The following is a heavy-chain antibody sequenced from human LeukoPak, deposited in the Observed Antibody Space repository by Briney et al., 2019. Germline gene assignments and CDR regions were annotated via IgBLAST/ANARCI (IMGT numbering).Heavy chain of an antibody. CDR2: MNPNRGNT. CDR3: ARGIRAAAGTPYYYYGMDV. Sequence: ASVKVSFKASGYTFTSYDINWVRQATGQGLEWMGWMNPNRGNTGYAQKFQGRVTMPSNTSISTAYMELSSLRSEDTAVYYCARGIRAAAGTPYYYYGMDVWAQGTTVSVSS. D-gene: IGHD6-13*01. V-gene: IGHV1-8*01. J-gene: IGHJ6*02. CDR1: GYTFTSYD.